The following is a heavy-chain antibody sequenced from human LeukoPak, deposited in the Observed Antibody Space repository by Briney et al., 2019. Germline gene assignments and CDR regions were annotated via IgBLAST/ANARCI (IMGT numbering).Heavy chain of an antibody. CDR3: ARARDYGDISFDY. Sequence: SQTLSLTCATSGDSVSSNSAAWNWIRQSPSRGLEWLGRTYYKSKWYNNYAVSVKSRISINPDTSKNQFSLQLSSVTPEDTAVYFCARARDYGDISFDYWGQGTLVTVSS. CDR2: TYYKSKWYN. J-gene: IGHJ4*02. CDR1: GDSVSSNSAA. V-gene: IGHV6-1*01. D-gene: IGHD4-17*01.